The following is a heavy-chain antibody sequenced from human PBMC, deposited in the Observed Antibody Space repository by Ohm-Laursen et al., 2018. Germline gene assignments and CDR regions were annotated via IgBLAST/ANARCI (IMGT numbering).Heavy chain of an antibody. D-gene: IGHD6-19*01. Sequence: SLRLSCAASGFTFDDYAMHWVRQAPGKGLEWVSGISWNSGSIGYADSVKGRFTISRDTSKNTLYLQMNSLRAEDTAVYYCAKSQGWAGDFDSWGQGTLVTVSS. J-gene: IGHJ4*02. V-gene: IGHV3-9*01. CDR1: GFTFDDYA. CDR2: ISWNSGSI. CDR3: AKSQGWAGDFDS.